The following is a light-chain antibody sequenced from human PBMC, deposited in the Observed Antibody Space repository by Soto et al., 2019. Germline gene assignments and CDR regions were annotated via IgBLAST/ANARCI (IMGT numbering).Light chain of an antibody. CDR3: SSYTSSSTLYV. Sequence: QSALRHPASVSWSPGHSITISCAGTSSDIGGYNYVSWYQQHPGKAPKVMIYEVSNRPSGVSNRFSGSKSGNTASLTISGLQAEDEADYYCSSYTSSSTLYVFGSGTKVTAL. V-gene: IGLV2-14*01. CDR2: EVS. J-gene: IGLJ1*01. CDR1: SSDIGGYNY.